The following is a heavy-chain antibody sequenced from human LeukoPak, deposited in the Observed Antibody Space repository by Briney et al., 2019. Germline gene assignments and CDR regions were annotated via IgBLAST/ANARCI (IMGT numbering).Heavy chain of an antibody. CDR3: ARLGSYHDF. D-gene: IGHD1-26*01. V-gene: IGHV4-4*09. CDR1: GACISNYY. CDR2: IHTSGGG. J-gene: IGHJ4*02. Sequence: SETLSLTCTVSGACISNYYWSWIRQTPEKGLEWMGHIHTSGGGSYYPSLKSRLTMSIDTSRSQLSLKLTSVTAADTAVYFCARLGSYHDFWGQGALVTVSS.